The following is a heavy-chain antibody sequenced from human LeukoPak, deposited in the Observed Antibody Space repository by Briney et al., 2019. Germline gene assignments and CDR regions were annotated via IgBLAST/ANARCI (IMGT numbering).Heavy chain of an antibody. J-gene: IGHJ1*01. CDR2: IYSSGST. V-gene: IGHV4-61*02. D-gene: IGHD3-10*01. CDR1: GGSITSGSYY. CDR3: ARSGQVLARFGETTLGRTAEYFQH. Sequence: SETLSLTCTVSGGSITSGSYYWSWFRQPAGKGLEWIGRIYSSGSTSYNPPLTSRVTISVDTSKNQFSLKLSSVTAADTAVYYCARSGQVLARFGETTLGRTAEYFQHWGQGTLVTVSS.